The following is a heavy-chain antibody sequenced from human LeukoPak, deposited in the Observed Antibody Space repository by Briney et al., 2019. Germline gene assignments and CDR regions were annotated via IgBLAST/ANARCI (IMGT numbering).Heavy chain of an antibody. CDR2: TSSRGTT. CDR1: GFIVSNNY. Sequence: GGSLRLSCAASGFIVSNNYMSWARQAPGKGLEWVSITSSRGTTYYADSVKGRFTISRDSSQNTLYLQMNRLRAEDTAVYYCATRGRSGYYYGMDVWGQGTTVTVSS. D-gene: IGHD1-26*01. J-gene: IGHJ6*02. V-gene: IGHV3-66*01. CDR3: ATRGRSGYYYGMDV.